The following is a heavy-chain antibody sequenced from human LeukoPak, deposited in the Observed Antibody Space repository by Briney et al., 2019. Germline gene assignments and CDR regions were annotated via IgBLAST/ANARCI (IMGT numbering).Heavy chain of an antibody. CDR3: VRDKGVCSGGSCYSAFDY. V-gene: IGHV4-4*02. D-gene: IGHD2-15*01. CDR1: GGSISSNNW. Sequence: PSGTLSLTCAVSGGSISSNNWWSWVRQPPGEGLEWIGEIYHSGSTNYNSSLQSRVTISIDKSKNQFSLKLNSVTAADTAVYYCVRDKGVCSGGSCYSAFDYWGQGTLVTVSS. J-gene: IGHJ4*02. CDR2: IYHSGST.